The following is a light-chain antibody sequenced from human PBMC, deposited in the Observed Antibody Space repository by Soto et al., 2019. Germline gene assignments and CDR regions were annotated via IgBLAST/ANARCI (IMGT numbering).Light chain of an antibody. V-gene: IGKV3-15*01. Sequence: EVVMTQSPATLSVSPGGRATLSCRASQSISDTLAWYQQKPGQAPRLLIYGASTRAPGFPARFSGSGSGTDITLTISSLQSDNFPIYYCQQYNNWPSTFGQGTKVDIK. J-gene: IGKJ1*01. CDR2: GAS. CDR3: QQYNNWPST. CDR1: QSISDT.